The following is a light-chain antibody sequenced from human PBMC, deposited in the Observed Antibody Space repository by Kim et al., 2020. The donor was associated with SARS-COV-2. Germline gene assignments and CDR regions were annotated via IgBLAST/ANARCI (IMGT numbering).Light chain of an antibody. CDR2: GKN. Sequence: SSELTQDPAVCVALGQTVRITCQGDSLRSYYASWYQQKPGQAPVLVIYGKNNRPSGIPDRFSGSSSGNTASLTITGAQAEDEADYYCNSRDSSGNHQVFGGGTQLTVL. V-gene: IGLV3-19*01. CDR3: NSRDSSGNHQV. CDR1: SLRSYY. J-gene: IGLJ3*02.